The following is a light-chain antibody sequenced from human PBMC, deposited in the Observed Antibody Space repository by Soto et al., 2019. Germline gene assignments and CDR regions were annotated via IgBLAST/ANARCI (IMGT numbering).Light chain of an antibody. CDR1: QSISTY. CDR2: DAS. Sequence: IVLTQSPATLSLSPGERATLSCRAGQSISTYLAWYQQKSGQAPRLLIYDASNRATGTPARFSGSGSGPDFTLTISILEPEDYAGYYCSQRYAWLTFCGGTQGEIK. J-gene: IGKJ4*01. CDR3: SQRYAWLT. V-gene: IGKV3-11*01.